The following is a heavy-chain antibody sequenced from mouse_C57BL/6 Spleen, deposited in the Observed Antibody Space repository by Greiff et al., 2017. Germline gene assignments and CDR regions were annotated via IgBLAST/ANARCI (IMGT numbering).Heavy chain of an antibody. CDR3: ARRGSSYWYFDV. V-gene: IGHV1-80*01. CDR2: IYPGDGDT. J-gene: IGHJ1*03. D-gene: IGHD1-1*01. Sequence: QVQLKESGAELVKPGASVKISCKASGYAFSSYWMNWVKQRPGKGLEWIGQIYPGDGDTNYNGKFKGKATLTADKSSSTAYMQLSSLTSEDSAVYFCARRGSSYWYFDVWGTGTTVTVSS. CDR1: GYAFSSYW.